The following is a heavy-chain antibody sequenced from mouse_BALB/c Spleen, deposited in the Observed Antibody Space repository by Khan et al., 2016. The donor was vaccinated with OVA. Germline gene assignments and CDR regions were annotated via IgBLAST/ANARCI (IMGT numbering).Heavy chain of an antibody. CDR2: IDPSTGYA. CDR3: ARRGLNGIFVY. D-gene: IGHD1-3*01. CDR1: GYSFITYW. J-gene: IGHJ3*01. Sequence: QVQLKQSGAELAKPGASLKMSCTASGYSFITYWIHWVKQRPGQGLEWIGYIDPSTGYAEYNQKFTDKATLTADKSSSTAYMQLTSLTSEDSAVYYCARRGLNGIFVYWGQGTLVIVSA. V-gene: IGHV1-7*01.